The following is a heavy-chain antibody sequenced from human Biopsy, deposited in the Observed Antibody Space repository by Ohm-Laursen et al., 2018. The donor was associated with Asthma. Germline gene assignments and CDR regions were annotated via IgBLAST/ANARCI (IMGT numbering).Heavy chain of an antibody. Sequence: SLRLSCSASGFAVSRDYMFWVRQAPGKGLEWVSVIYSGGTSHTADSVRGRFTISRDYSKNTLYLQMHSLRAEDTAVYYCARGDSSNWSHYYFHYWGQGTLVTVSS. CDR1: GFAVSRDY. CDR3: ARGDSSNWSHYYFHY. CDR2: IYSGGTS. J-gene: IGHJ4*02. V-gene: IGHV3-53*01. D-gene: IGHD3-22*01.